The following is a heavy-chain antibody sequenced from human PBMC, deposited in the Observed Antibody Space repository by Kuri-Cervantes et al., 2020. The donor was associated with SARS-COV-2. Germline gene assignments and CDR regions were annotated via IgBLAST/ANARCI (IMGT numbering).Heavy chain of an antibody. J-gene: IGHJ4*02. V-gene: IGHV3-23*01. CDR2: ISGSSGGT. D-gene: IGHD3/OR15-3a*01. CDR1: GFTFSDYA. CDR3: ARFRRYDFWSGWGTHDF. Sequence: GGSLRLSCAASGFTFSDYAMSWVRQAPGKGLEWVSAISGSSGGTYTDYRDSVKGRFTISRDYSKNTLYLEMNNLRADDTAVYYCARFRRYDFWSGWGTHDFWGQGTVVTVSS.